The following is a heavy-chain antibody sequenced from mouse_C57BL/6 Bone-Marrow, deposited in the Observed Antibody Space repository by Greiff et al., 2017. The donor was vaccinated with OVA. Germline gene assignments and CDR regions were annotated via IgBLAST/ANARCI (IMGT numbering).Heavy chain of an antibody. CDR1: GFTFSSYT. V-gene: IGHV5-9*01. CDR3: AKGLDGYYLYYFDY. CDR2: ISGGGGNT. Sequence: EVKLMESGGGLVKPGGSLKLSCAASGFTFSSYTMSWVRQTPEKRLEWVATISGGGGNTYYPDSVKGRFTISRDNAKNTLYLQMSSLRSEDTALYYCAKGLDGYYLYYFDYWGQGTTLTVSS. J-gene: IGHJ2*01. D-gene: IGHD2-3*01.